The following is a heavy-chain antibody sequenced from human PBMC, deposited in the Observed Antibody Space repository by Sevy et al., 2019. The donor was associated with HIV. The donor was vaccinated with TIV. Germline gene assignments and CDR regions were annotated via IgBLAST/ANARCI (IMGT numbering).Heavy chain of an antibody. D-gene: IGHD6-19*01. Sequence: GGSLRLSCAASGFTFSTYAMSWVRQAPGKGLEWVSGISGSGVTTYYENSVKGRFTISRDNSKNTLYLQMNSLTAEDTAVYYCAKAGVRVGGTFDLFYFDYWGQGTLVTVSS. J-gene: IGHJ4*02. V-gene: IGHV3-23*01. CDR2: ISGSGVTT. CDR3: AKAGVRVGGTFDLFYFDY. CDR1: GFTFSTYA.